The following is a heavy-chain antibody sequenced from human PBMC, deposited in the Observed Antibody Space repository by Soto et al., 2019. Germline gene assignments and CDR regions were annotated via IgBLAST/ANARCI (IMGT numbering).Heavy chain of an antibody. Sequence: QVKLVQSGAEVKKPGSSVKVSCKASGGTFSSYTISWVRQAPGQGLEWMGRIIPILGIANYAQKFQGRVTITADKSTSTAYMELSSLRSEDTAVYYCARVGYYYYGMDVWGQGTTVTVSS. CDR3: ARVGYYYYGMDV. CDR1: GGTFSSYT. V-gene: IGHV1-69*02. J-gene: IGHJ6*02. CDR2: IIPILGIA.